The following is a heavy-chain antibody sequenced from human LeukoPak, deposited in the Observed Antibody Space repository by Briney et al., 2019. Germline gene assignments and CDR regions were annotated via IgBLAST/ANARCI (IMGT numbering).Heavy chain of an antibody. CDR2: IKQDGSEK. J-gene: IGHJ4*02. CDR1: GFTFSDYY. V-gene: IGHV3-7*01. D-gene: IGHD2-15*01. Sequence: GGSLRLSCAASGFTFSDYYMSWIRQAPGKGLEWVANIKQDGSEKYYVDSVKGRFTISRDNAKNSLYLQMNSLRAEDTAVYYCARDMGYCSGGSCYGDYFDYWGQGTLVTVSS. CDR3: ARDMGYCSGGSCYGDYFDY.